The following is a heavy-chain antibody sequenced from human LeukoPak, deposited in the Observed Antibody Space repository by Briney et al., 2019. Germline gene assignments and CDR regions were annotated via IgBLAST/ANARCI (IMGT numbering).Heavy chain of an antibody. CDR1: GFTFDDYA. D-gene: IGHD6-13*01. J-gene: IGHJ6*02. CDR2: ISWNSGSI. Sequence: GGSLRLSCAASGFTFDDYAMHWVRQAPGKGLEWVSGISWNSGSIGYADSVKGRFTISRDNAKNSLYLQMNSLRAEDTALYYCAKDIGYSSSWYLGYYYYYGMDVWGQGTTVTVSS. CDR3: AKDIGYSSSWYLGYYYYYGMDV. V-gene: IGHV3-9*01.